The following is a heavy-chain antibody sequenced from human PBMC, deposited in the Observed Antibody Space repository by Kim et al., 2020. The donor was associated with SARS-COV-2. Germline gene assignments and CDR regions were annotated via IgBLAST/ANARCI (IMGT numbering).Heavy chain of an antibody. CDR1: GFTFSSYG. J-gene: IGHJ4*02. V-gene: IGHV3-30*18. CDR3: AKPRGYSYGSPFDY. CDR2: ISYDGSNK. D-gene: IGHD5-18*01. Sequence: GGSLRLSCVASGFTFSSYGMHWVRQAPGKGLEWVAVISYDGSNKYYADSVKGRFTISRDNSKNTLYLQMNSLRAEDTAVYYCAKPRGYSYGSPFDYWGQGTLVTVSS.